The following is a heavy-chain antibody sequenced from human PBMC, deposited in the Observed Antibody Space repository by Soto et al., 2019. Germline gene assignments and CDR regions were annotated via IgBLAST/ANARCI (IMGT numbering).Heavy chain of an antibody. J-gene: IGHJ6*02. CDR2: IYYSGST. CDR1: GGSVSSGSYY. CDR3: ARDPRGAARQYYYYYGMDV. D-gene: IGHD6-6*01. V-gene: IGHV4-61*01. Sequence: ASETLSLTCTVSGGSVSSGSYYWSWIRQPPGKGLEWIGYIYYSGSTNYNPSLKSRVTISVDTSKNQFSLKLSSVTAADTAVYYCARDPRGAARQYYYYYGMDVWGQGTTVTVSS.